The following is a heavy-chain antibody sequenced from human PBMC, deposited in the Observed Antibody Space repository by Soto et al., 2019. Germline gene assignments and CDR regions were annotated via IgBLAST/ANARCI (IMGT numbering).Heavy chain of an antibody. D-gene: IGHD2-21*02. J-gene: IGHJ4*02. V-gene: IGHV4-30-4*01. CDR3: ARGLSGGDPFDY. CDR1: GGSISSGDYY. Sequence: SETMSLTCTVSGGSISSGDYYWSWIRQPPGKGLEWIGYIYYSGSTYYNPSLKSRVTISVDTPKNQFSLKLSSVTAADTAVYYCARGLSGGDPFDYWGQGTLVTVSS. CDR2: IYYSGST.